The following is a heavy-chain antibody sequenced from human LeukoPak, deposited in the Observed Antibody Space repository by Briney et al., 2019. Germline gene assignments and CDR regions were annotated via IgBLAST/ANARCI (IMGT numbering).Heavy chain of an antibody. V-gene: IGHV3-72*01. CDR1: GFTFSNHY. J-gene: IGHJ4*02. Sequence: GSLRLPCEASGFTFSNHYMDWLRQARGKVLDLASRIRNKANSYTTEYAASVKGRFTITRDDSKNSLYLQMNSLKTDDTAVYYCARVIGKELFHDYWGQGTLVTVSS. D-gene: IGHD2-21*01. CDR2: IRNKANSYTT. CDR3: ARVIGKELFHDY.